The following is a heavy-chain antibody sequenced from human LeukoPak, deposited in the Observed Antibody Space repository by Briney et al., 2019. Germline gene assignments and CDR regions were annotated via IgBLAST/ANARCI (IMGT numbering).Heavy chain of an antibody. CDR1: GFTFSDYY. J-gene: IGHJ6*02. CDR3: ARDLDYGDYPWPQRGGMDV. CDR2: ISSSSSYT. D-gene: IGHD4-17*01. Sequence: GGSLRLSCAASGFTFSDYYMSWIRQAPGKGLEWVSYISSSSSYTNYADSVKGRFTISRDNSKNTLYLQMNSLRAEDTAVYYCARDLDYGDYPWPQRGGMDVWGQGTTVTVSS. V-gene: IGHV3-11*06.